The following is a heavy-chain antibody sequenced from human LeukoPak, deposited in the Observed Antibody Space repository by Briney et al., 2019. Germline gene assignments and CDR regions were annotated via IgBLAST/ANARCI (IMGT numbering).Heavy chain of an antibody. Sequence: PSETLSLTCTVSGGSIGSGGYYWSWIRQHPGKGLEWIGYIYYSGSTYYNPSLKSRVTISVDTSKNQFSLKLSSVTAADTAVYYCARRGGRTLYYYDSSGYYPFDYWGQGTLATVSS. D-gene: IGHD3-22*01. J-gene: IGHJ4*02. CDR3: ARRGGRTLYYYDSSGYYPFDY. CDR2: IYYSGST. V-gene: IGHV4-31*03. CDR1: GGSIGSGGYY.